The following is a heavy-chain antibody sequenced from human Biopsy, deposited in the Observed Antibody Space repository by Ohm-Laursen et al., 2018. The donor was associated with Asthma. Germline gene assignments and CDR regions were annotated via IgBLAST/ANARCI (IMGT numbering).Heavy chain of an antibody. V-gene: IGHV1-18*01. D-gene: IGHD3-10*01. Sequence: GPSVTVSCKTSGYTFNSAGITWVRQAPGQGLEWMGWISVYNGNTKVAQKLQDRVTMITGTSTSTAYMELRSLRSDDTAVYFCARAVDYSHYYGIDVWGQGTTVTVS. CDR1: GYTFNSAG. J-gene: IGHJ6*02. CDR3: ARAVDYSHYYGIDV. CDR2: ISVYNGNT.